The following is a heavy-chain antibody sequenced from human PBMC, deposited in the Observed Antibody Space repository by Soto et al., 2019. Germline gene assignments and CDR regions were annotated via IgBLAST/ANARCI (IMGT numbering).Heavy chain of an antibody. CDR3: AIWATYYDFWSGYYIDYFDY. V-gene: IGHV1-69*13. CDR1: GGTFSSYA. Sequence: ASVKVSCKASGGTFSSYAISWVRQAPGQGLEWMGGIIPIFGTANYAQKFQGRVTITADESTSTAYMELSSLRSEDTAVYYCAIWATYYDFWSGYYIDYFDYWGQGTLVTVSS. J-gene: IGHJ4*02. D-gene: IGHD3-3*01. CDR2: IIPIFGTA.